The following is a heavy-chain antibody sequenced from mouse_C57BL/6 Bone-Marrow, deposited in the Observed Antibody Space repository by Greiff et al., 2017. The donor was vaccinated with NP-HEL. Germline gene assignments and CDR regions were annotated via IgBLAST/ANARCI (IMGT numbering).Heavy chain of an antibody. CDR1: GYTFTDYY. Sequence: VQLVESGAELVRPGASVKLSCKASGYTFTDYYINWVKQRPGQGLEWIARIYPGSGNTYYNEKFKGKATLTAEKSSSTAYMQLSSLTSEDSAVYFCARGLLRDYWGQGTTLTVSS. CDR2: IYPGSGNT. J-gene: IGHJ2*01. D-gene: IGHD1-1*01. V-gene: IGHV1-76*01. CDR3: ARGLLRDY.